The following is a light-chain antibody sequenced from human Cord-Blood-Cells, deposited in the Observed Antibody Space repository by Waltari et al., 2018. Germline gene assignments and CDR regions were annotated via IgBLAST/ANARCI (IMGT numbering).Light chain of an antibody. CDR3: CSYAGSSTYV. CDR2: EVS. V-gene: IGLV2-23*02. Sequence: QSALTQPASVSGSPGQSLTIPCTGTSSAVGSYNLVSWYQQHPGKAPKLMIYEVSKRPSGVSNRFSGSKSGNTASLTISGLQAEDEADYYCCSYAGSSTYVFGTGTKVTVL. J-gene: IGLJ1*01. CDR1: SSAVGSYNL.